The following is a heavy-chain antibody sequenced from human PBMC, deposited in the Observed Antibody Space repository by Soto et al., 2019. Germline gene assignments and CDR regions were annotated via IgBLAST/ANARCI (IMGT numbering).Heavy chain of an antibody. Sequence: QVQLQQWGAGLLKPSETLSLTCAVYGGSFSGYYWTWIRQPPGTGLEWIGEINHSGSTNYNPSLKNRVPITVDTAKNQFSLTLTSVTAADTAVYYCARDKITGLFDYWGQGTLVTVSS. D-gene: IGHD2-8*02. CDR2: INHSGST. V-gene: IGHV4-34*01. CDR3: ARDKITGLFDY. CDR1: GGSFSGYY. J-gene: IGHJ4*02.